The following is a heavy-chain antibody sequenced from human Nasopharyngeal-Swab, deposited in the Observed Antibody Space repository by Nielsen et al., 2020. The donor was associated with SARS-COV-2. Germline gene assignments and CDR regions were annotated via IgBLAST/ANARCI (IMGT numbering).Heavy chain of an antibody. V-gene: IGHV4-34*01. CDR3: ARWLPTPDY. D-gene: IGHD5-12*01. Sequence: SETLSLTFAVYGGSFSGYYWSWIRQPPGKGLEWIGEINHSGSTNYNPSLKSPVTISVDTSKNQFSLKLSSVTAADTAVYYCARWLPTPDYWGQGTLVTVSS. J-gene: IGHJ4*02. CDR2: INHSGST. CDR1: GGSFSGYY.